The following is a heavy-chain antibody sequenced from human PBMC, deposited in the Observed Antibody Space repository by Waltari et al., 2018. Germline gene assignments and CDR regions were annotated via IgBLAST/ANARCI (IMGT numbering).Heavy chain of an antibody. CDR1: GYTFTSYG. D-gene: IGHD3-22*01. CDR3: AKDSRGYYYDSSGYYPYYYYYYMDV. V-gene: IGHV3-30*02. Sequence: QVQLVQSGAEVKKPGASVKVSCKASGYTFTSYGISWVRQAPGKGLEWVAVIWYDGSNKYYADSVKGRFTISRDNSKNTLYLQMNSLRAEDTAMYYCAKDSRGYYYDSSGYYPYYYYYYMDVWGKGTTVTVSS. CDR2: IWYDGSNK. J-gene: IGHJ6*03.